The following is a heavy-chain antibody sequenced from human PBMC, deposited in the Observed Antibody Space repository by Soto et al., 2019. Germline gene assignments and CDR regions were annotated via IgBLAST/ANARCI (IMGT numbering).Heavy chain of an antibody. D-gene: IGHD3-9*01. Sequence: GGSLRLSCAASGFTFSSYSMNWVRQAPGKGLEWVSSISSSSSYIYYADSVKGRFTISRDNAKNSLYLQMNSLRAEDTAVYYCARYLGRGSYYYYGMDVWGQGTTVTVSS. J-gene: IGHJ6*02. CDR1: GFTFSSYS. CDR3: ARYLGRGSYYYYGMDV. V-gene: IGHV3-21*01. CDR2: ISSSSSYI.